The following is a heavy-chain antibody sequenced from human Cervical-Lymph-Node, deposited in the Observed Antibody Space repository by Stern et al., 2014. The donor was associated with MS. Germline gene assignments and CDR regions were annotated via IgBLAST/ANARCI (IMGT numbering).Heavy chain of an antibody. Sequence: QLVQSGAEVKKPGSSVKVSCKASGGTFSNYATSWVRQPPGQGLEWMGGIVPLFGKPNYAQKFQGRVTITADESTSTAYMDLSSLRSEDTAVYYCASPLTATSVPFGYYGMDVWGQGTTVTVS. V-gene: IGHV1-69*01. J-gene: IGHJ6*02. CDR1: GGTFSNYA. CDR2: IVPLFGKP. CDR3: ASPLTATSVPFGYYGMDV. D-gene: IGHD4-17*01.